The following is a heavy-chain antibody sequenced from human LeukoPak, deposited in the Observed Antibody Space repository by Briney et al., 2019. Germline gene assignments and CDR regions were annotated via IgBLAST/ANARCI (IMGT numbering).Heavy chain of an antibody. Sequence: GASVKVSCKASGYIFTGYYIHWVRQAPGQGLEWMGWINPKSGDTNYAQKFQGRVTMTRDTSISTAYMEFSRLRSDDTALYYCARDHGSSTGTTPFVPYYYDFYMDVWGKGTTVTISS. V-gene: IGHV1-2*02. CDR2: INPKSGDT. CDR1: GYIFTGYY. D-gene: IGHD1-1*01. J-gene: IGHJ6*03. CDR3: ARDHGSSTGTTPFVPYYYDFYMDV.